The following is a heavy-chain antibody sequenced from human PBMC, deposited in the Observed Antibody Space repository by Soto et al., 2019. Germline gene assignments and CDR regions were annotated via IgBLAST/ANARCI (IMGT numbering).Heavy chain of an antibody. V-gene: IGHV4-34*01. CDR1: GGSFSGYY. CDR2: INHSGST. D-gene: IGHD2-8*01. Sequence: PSETLSLTCAVYGGSFSGYYWSWIRQPPGKGLEWIGEINHSGSTNYHPSLKSRVTISVDTSKNQFSLKLTSVTAADTAVYYCARLRRKAPNAHRLCAFDIWGQATMGTVSS. CDR3: ARLRRKAPNAHRLCAFDI. J-gene: IGHJ3*02.